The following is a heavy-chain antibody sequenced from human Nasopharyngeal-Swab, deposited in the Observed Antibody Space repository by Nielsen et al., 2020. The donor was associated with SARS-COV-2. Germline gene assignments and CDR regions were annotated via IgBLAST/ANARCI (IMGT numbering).Heavy chain of an antibody. D-gene: IGHD3-3*01. CDR3: TRHDRSGGPDL. J-gene: IGHJ5*02. V-gene: IGHV4-39*01. CDR1: SSSISSTSFF. CDR2: VYFSGST. Sequence: SETLSLTCTVSSSSISSTSFFWCWIRQPPGKGLGWIGSVYFSGSTFYNPSLKSRVSISIDTAKNNFSLTVNSVTVADSGFYYCTRHDRSGGPDLWGRGTLVTVSS.